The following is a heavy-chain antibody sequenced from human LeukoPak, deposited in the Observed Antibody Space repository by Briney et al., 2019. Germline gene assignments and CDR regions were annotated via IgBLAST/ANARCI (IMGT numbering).Heavy chain of an antibody. D-gene: IGHD5-24*01. CDR2: IYSGGST. CDR1: GLTVSNNY. CDR3: AGGDGDGYNPFDY. V-gene: IGHV3-53*01. Sequence: GGSLRLSCAASGLTVSNNYMSWVRHAPGKGLGWVSVIYSGGSTYYADSVKGRFTISRDNSKNTLYLQINSLRAEDTAVYYCAGGDGDGYNPFDYWGQGTLVTVSS. J-gene: IGHJ4*02.